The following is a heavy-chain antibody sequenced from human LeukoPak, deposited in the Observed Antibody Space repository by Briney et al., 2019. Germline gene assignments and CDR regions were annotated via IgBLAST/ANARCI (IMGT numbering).Heavy chain of an antibody. J-gene: IGHJ4*02. D-gene: IGHD6-6*01. CDR3: ARHDPRGEPARLGFFDY. CDR2: IYYSGST. Sequence: PSETLSLTCTVSGDSINNYYWSWIRQPPGKGLELIGYIYYSGSTNYNPSLKSRVTISVDTSKNQFSLNLSSVTAADTAVYYCARHDPRGEPARLGFFDYWGQGTLVTVSS. CDR1: GDSINNYY. V-gene: IGHV4-59*08.